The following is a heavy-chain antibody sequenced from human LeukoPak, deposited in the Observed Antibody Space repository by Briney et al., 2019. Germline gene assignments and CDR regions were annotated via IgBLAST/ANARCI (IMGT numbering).Heavy chain of an antibody. J-gene: IGHJ5*02. V-gene: IGHV1-24*01. Sequence: GASVKVSCKVSGYTLTGLSIHWVRQAPGKGLEWMGGFYPEDGETIYAQKFQGRVTMTEDTSTDTAYMELSRLRSEDTAVYYCARVSHYSNSNWFAPWGQGTLVTVS. CDR1: GYTLTGLS. CDR3: ARVSHYSNSNWFAP. CDR2: FYPEDGET. D-gene: IGHD4-11*01.